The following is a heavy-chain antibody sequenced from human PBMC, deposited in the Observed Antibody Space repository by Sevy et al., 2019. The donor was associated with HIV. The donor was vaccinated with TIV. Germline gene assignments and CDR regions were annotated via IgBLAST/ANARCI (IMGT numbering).Heavy chain of an antibody. CDR3: ARVALPILGATKIWFDP. V-gene: IGHV1-2*02. D-gene: IGHD1-26*01. CDR1: GYTFTGYY. Sequence: ATVKVSCKASGYTFTGYYLHWVRQAPGQGLEWMGWINPNSGGTKYAQKFQGRVTMTRDTSISTAYMELSRLRSDDTAMYYCARVALPILGATKIWFDPWGQGTLVTVSS. J-gene: IGHJ5*02. CDR2: INPNSGGT.